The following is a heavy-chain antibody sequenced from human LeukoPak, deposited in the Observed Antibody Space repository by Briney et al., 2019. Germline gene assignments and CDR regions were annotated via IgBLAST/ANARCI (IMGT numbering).Heavy chain of an antibody. Sequence: GGSLRLSCAASGFTFSSYGMHWVRQAPGKGLEWVAVISYDGSKRYYADSVKGRFTISRDNSKNTLYLQMNSLRAEDTAVYYCAKGELYYYDSSGYFGGQFDYWGQGTLVTVSS. CDR2: ISYDGSKR. D-gene: IGHD3-22*01. CDR1: GFTFSSYG. J-gene: IGHJ4*02. V-gene: IGHV3-30*18. CDR3: AKGELYYYDSSGYFGGQFDY.